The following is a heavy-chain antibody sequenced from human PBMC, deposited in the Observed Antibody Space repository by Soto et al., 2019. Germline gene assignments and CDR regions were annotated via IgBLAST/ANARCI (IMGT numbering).Heavy chain of an antibody. CDR3: ERDTASKYYDSHPYDPHFDS. J-gene: IGHJ5*01. CDR1: GDSINTDYY. Sequence: PSETLSLTCTVSGDSINTDYYWSCIRQPPGKGLEWIGHIYYTGGTFYSPSLKSRLALSVDTSKNRFSLRLSSVTAADTAVYYCERDTASKYYDSHPYDPHFDSWGQGALFTVSS. D-gene: IGHD3-22*01. CDR2: IYYTGGT. V-gene: IGHV4-30-4*01.